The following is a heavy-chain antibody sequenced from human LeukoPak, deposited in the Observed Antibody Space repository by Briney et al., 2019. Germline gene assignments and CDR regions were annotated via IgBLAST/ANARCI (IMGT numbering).Heavy chain of an antibody. D-gene: IGHD4-17*01. J-gene: IGHJ4*02. V-gene: IGHV3-30*18. CDR1: GFTFSNYG. Sequence: GGSLRLSCAASGFTFSNYGIYWVRQAPGKGLEWVAVISNDGSEKYYADSVEGRFTISRDNSKKTVYLQMNSLKAEDTAVYYCAKEGRYGDYFDYWGQGTLVTVSS. CDR3: AKEGRYGDYFDY. CDR2: ISNDGSEK.